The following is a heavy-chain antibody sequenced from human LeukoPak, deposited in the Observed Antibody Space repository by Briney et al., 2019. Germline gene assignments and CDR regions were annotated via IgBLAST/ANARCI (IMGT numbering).Heavy chain of an antibody. Sequence: SETLSLTCTVSGGSISSYYWSWIRQPPGKGLEWIGYIYCSGSTYYNPSLKSRVTISVDTSKNQFSLKLSSVTAADTAVYYCASYSSGWYWFDPWGQGTLVTVSA. CDR1: GGSISSYY. CDR3: ASYSSGWYWFDP. CDR2: IYCSGST. V-gene: IGHV4-59*12. D-gene: IGHD6-19*01. J-gene: IGHJ5*02.